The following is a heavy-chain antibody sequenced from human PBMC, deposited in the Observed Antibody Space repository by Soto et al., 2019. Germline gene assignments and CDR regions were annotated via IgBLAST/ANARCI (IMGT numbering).Heavy chain of an antibody. CDR3: AKDRSTIGDYGMDV. CDR2: ISWNSGNI. J-gene: IGHJ6*02. V-gene: IGHV3-9*01. Sequence: EVQLVESGGGLVQPGRSLRLSCAASGLTFDDYAMHWVRQAPGKGLEWVSGISWNSGNIGYADSVKGRFTISRDNAKNSVYLQMNSLRVEDTALYYCAKDRSTIGDYGMDVWGQGTMVTVSS. D-gene: IGHD5-12*01. CDR1: GLTFDDYA.